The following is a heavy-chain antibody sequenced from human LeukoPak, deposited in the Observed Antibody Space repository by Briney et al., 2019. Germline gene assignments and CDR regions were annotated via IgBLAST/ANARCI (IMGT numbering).Heavy chain of an antibody. D-gene: IGHD3-22*01. CDR1: GFTFSSYG. Sequence: PGGSLRLSCAASGFTFSSYGMHWVRQAPGKGLEWVAVISYDGSNKYYADSVKGRFTISRDNSKNTLYLQMNSLRAEDTAVYYCAKDGLFVYYDSSGYSHYFDYWGQGTLVTVSS. CDR3: AKDGLFVYYDSSGYSHYFDY. J-gene: IGHJ4*02. V-gene: IGHV3-30*18. CDR2: ISYDGSNK.